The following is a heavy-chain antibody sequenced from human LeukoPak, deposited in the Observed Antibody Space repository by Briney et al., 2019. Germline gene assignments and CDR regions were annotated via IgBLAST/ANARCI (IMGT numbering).Heavy chain of an antibody. D-gene: IGHD1-26*01. CDR2: IWYDGSNT. CDR1: GFTFTSYD. V-gene: IGHV3-33*01. Sequence: QPGRSLRLSCAASGFTFTSYDMHWVRQAPGKGLEWVALIWYDGSNTYYADSVRGRFTISRDNSKNTLYLQMNSLRAEDTAVYYCAGDRKSGNFLGEFDHWGQGTLVTVSS. J-gene: IGHJ5*02. CDR3: AGDRKSGNFLGEFDH.